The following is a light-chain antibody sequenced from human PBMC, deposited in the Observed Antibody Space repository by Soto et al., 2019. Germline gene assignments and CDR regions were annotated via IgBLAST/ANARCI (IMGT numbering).Light chain of an antibody. CDR3: QQYNRYSRT. CDR1: QSISTW. J-gene: IGKJ2*01. V-gene: IGKV1-5*03. Sequence: DIQMTQSPSTLSASVGDRVTITCRASQSISTWLAWYQQKPGKAPKVLIYKASILQSGVPSRFSGSGSGTEFTLTISSLQPDDFATYYCQQYNRYSRTFGQGTKLEIK. CDR2: KAS.